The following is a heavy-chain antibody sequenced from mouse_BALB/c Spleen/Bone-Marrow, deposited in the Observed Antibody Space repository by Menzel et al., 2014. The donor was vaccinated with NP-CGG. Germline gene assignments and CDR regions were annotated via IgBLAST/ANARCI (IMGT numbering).Heavy chain of an antibody. CDR3: TYYRYDINY. V-gene: IGHV1S41*01. CDR1: GYTFTSYW. CDR2: IAPGSGST. J-gene: IGHJ2*01. Sequence: DLVKPGASVKLSCKASGYTFTSYWINWIKQRPGQGLEWIGRIAPGSGSTYYNEMFKGKTILIVDTPSSTAYMQLSSLSSEDSAVYGCTYYRYDINYWGQGTTLTVSS. D-gene: IGHD2-14*01.